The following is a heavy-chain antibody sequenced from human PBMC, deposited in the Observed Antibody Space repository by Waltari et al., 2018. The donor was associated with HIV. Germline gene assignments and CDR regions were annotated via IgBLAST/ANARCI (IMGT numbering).Heavy chain of an antibody. CDR2: ISSGSETI. D-gene: IGHD5-18*01. CDR3: VRYSSAYH. J-gene: IGHJ1*01. CDR1: GLTFSNYA. Sequence: EVHLVESGGGLVQPGGSLRLSCAASGLTFSNYAMNWVRQAPGKGLEWVAYISSGSETIYYADSVKGRFTISRDNGQNSLFLQMSSLRDEDTAVYYCVRYSSAYHWGQGTLLTVSS. V-gene: IGHV3-48*02.